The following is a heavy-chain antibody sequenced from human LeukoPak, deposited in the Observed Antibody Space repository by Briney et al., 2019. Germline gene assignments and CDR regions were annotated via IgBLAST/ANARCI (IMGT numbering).Heavy chain of an antibody. CDR1: GYTFTSYG. CDR3: ARVHDYPYYYYYLDV. D-gene: IGHD4-11*01. Sequence: ASVKVSCKASGYTFTSYGISWVRQAPGQGLEWMGWISAYNGNTNYAQKLQGRVTMTTDTSTSTAYMELRSLRPDDTAVYYCARVHDYPYYYYYLDVWGKGTTVTVSS. J-gene: IGHJ6*03. CDR2: ISAYNGNT. V-gene: IGHV1-18*01.